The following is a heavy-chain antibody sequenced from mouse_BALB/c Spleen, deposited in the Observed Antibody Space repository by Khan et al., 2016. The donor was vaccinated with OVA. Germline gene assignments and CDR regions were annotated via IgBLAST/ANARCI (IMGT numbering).Heavy chain of an antibody. J-gene: IGHJ2*01. D-gene: IGHD1-1*01. V-gene: IGHV1-87*01. CDR3: VRGGITTGYFDY. CDR1: GYTFTSYW. Sequence: QVQLKESGTELARPGASVKLSCKASGYTFTSYWMQWVKQRPGQGLEWIGAIYPGDGNTRYTQKFKGKATLTADKSSSTAYMQLSCLASEDSAVYFCVRGGITTGYFDYWGQGTTLTVTS. CDR2: IYPGDGNT.